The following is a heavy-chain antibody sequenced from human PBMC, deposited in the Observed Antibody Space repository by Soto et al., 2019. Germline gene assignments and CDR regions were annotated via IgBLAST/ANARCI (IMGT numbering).Heavy chain of an antibody. V-gene: IGHV4-34*01. CDR3: ARSAYCGGDCSYYYYYGMDV. D-gene: IGHD2-21*02. Sequence: QVQLQQWGAGLLKPSETLSLTCAVYGGSFSGYYWSWIRQPPGKGLEWIGEINHSGSTNYNPSLKSRVTISVDTSKNQLALKLSSVTAADTAVYYCARSAYCGGDCSYYYYYGMDVWGQGTTVTVSS. CDR1: GGSFSGYY. CDR2: INHSGST. J-gene: IGHJ6*02.